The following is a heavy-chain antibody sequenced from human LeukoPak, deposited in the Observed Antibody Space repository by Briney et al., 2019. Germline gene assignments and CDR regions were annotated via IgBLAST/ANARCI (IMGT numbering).Heavy chain of an antibody. Sequence: SVTVSCKASGFTFTSSAMQWVRQARGQRLEWIGWIVVGSGNTNYAQKFQERVTITRDMSTSTAYMELSSLRSEDTAVYYCAAGFSSGYSASSFDYWGQGTLVTVSS. CDR2: IVVGSGNT. CDR3: AAGFSSGYSASSFDY. J-gene: IGHJ4*02. CDR1: GFTFTSSA. V-gene: IGHV1-58*02. D-gene: IGHD5-12*01.